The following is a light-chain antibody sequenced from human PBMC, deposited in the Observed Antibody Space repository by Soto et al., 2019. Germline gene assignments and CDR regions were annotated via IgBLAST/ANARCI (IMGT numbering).Light chain of an antibody. CDR2: AAS. J-gene: IGKJ3*01. Sequence: DIQLTQSPSFLSASVGDRVIITCRASQGISSFLAWFQQKPGKAPKLLIYAASTLQSGVPSRFSGSGSGTEFTLTISSLQPEDFASYYCQPLNSYPVTFGPGTTVDIK. CDR3: QPLNSYPVT. V-gene: IGKV1-9*01. CDR1: QGISSF.